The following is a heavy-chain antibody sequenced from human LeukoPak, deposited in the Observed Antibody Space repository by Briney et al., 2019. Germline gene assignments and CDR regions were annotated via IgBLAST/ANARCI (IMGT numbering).Heavy chain of an antibody. D-gene: IGHD2-21*02. J-gene: IGHJ4*01. CDR1: GFTFSSYW. CDR3: ARELPREVTLDY. CDR2: INTDGSST. Sequence: GGSLRLSCAASGFTFSSYWMHWVRQAPGKGLVWVSRINTDGSSTTYAESVKGRFTISRDNARNTLYLQMNSLRAEDTAVYYCARELPREVTLDYWGQGTLVTVSS. V-gene: IGHV3-74*01.